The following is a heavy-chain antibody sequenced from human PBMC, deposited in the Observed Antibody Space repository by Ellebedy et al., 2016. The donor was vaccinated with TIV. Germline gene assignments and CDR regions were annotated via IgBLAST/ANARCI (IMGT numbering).Heavy chain of an antibody. D-gene: IGHD2-21*02. CDR3: ARLCGGDCYADY. CDR1: GSSISSGYY. CDR2: MYQSGST. V-gene: IGHV4-38-2*01. J-gene: IGHJ4*02. Sequence: MPSETLSLTCSVSGSSISSGYYWGWIRQPPGKGLEWIGTMYQSGSTYYNPSLKSRVTISMDTSKNQFSLKLSSVTAADTAVYYCARLCGGDCYADYWGQGTLVTVSS.